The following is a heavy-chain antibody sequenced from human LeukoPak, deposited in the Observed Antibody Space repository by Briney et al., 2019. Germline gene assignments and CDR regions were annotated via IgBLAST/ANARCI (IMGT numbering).Heavy chain of an antibody. CDR2: IYYSGST. J-gene: IGHJ3*02. V-gene: IGHV4-39*07. Sequence: SETLSLTCTVSGGSISSSSYYWGWIRQLPGKGLEWIGSIYYSGSTYYNPSLKSRVTISVDTSKNQFSLKLSSVTAADTAVYYCAGRPDLDYDGINAFDIWGQGTMVTVSS. D-gene: IGHD4-17*01. CDR3: AGRPDLDYDGINAFDI. CDR1: GGSISSSSYY.